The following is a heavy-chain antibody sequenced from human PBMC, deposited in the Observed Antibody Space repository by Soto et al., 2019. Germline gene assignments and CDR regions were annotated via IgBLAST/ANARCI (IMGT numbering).Heavy chain of an antibody. CDR3: ARGRPAIATRWFDS. V-gene: IGHV4-34*01. D-gene: IGHD1-1*01. CDR1: GGSFSDSY. CDR2: ITSSGTT. J-gene: IGHJ5*01. Sequence: SETLSLTCAVFGGSFSDSYWSWIRLSPGKGLEWIGEITSSGTTYYNPSLKSRVTISGDTSKNQFSLEVRSVTAEDTAVYYCARGRPAIATRWFDSWGQGNLVTVSS.